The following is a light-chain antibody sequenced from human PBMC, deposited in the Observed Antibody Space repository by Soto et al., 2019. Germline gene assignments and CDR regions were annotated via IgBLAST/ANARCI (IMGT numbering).Light chain of an antibody. Sequence: QSALTQPASVSGSPGQSITISCTGTSSDIGGYNYVSWYQQYPGKAPKLMIYDVSNRPSGVSNRFSGSKSGNTAYLTISGLQAEDEADYHCSSYTTTTLVVFGGGTKLTVL. CDR2: DVS. CDR3: SSYTTTTLVV. CDR1: SSDIGGYNY. J-gene: IGLJ2*01. V-gene: IGLV2-14*03.